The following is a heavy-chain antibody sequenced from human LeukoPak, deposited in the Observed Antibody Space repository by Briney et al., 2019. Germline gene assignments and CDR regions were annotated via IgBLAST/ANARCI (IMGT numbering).Heavy chain of an antibody. CDR2: IYTSGST. J-gene: IGHJ3*02. CDR3: ARGVYYYDSSGYYPDAFDI. CDR1: GGSISSYY. V-gene: IGHV4-4*07. Sequence: SETLSLTCTVSGGSISSYYWSWIRQPAGKGLEWIGRIYTSGSTNYNPSLKSRVTMSVDTSKNQFSLKLSSVTAADTVVYYCARGVYYYDSSGYYPDAFDIWGQGTMVTVSS. D-gene: IGHD3-22*01.